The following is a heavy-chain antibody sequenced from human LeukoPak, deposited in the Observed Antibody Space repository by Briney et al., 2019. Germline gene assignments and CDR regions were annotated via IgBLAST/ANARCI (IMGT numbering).Heavy chain of an antibody. CDR1: GYTFTSYD. Sequence: GASVKVFCKASGYTFTSYDINWVRQATGQGLEWMGWMNPNSGNTGYAQKFQGRVTMTRNTSTSTAYMELSSLRSEDTAVYYCARATRITMVRGVINDYYYYMDVWGKGTTVTVSS. D-gene: IGHD3-10*01. CDR2: MNPNSGNT. J-gene: IGHJ6*03. V-gene: IGHV1-8*01. CDR3: ARATRITMVRGVINDYYYYMDV.